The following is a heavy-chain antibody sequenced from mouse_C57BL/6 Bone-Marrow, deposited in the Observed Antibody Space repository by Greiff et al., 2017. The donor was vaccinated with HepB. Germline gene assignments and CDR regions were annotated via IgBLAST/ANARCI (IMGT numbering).Heavy chain of an antibody. D-gene: IGHD2-3*01. CDR3: ARPDGYYAGYAMDY. V-gene: IGHV8-8*01. CDR1: GFSLSTFGMG. J-gene: IGHJ4*01. CDR2: IWWDDDK. Sequence: QVTLKVCGPGILQPSQTLSLTCSFSGFSLSTFGMGVGWNRQPSGKGLEWLAHIWWDDDKYYNPALKSRLTISKDTSKNQVFLKIANVDTADTATYYCARPDGYYAGYAMDYWGQGTSVTVSS.